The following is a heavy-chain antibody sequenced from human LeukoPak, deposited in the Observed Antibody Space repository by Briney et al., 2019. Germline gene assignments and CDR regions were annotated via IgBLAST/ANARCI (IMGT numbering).Heavy chain of an antibody. CDR3: ARGGQRWLQFPYDY. CDR2: LTPRGDIT. D-gene: IGHD5-24*01. J-gene: IGHJ4*02. CDR1: GFTFSSYS. V-gene: IGHV1-46*01. Sequence: GGSLRLSCTASGFTFSSYSMNWVRQAPGKGLEWMGILTPRGDITNYAQKFQGRVTMTRDTSTSTIYMELSSLRSEDTAVYYCARGGQRWLQFPYDYWGQGTVVTVSS.